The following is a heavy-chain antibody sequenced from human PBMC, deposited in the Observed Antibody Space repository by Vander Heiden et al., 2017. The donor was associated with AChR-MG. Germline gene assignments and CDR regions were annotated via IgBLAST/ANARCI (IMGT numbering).Heavy chain of an antibody. CDR2: IDPSDSYT. CDR3: ARLVSNWFDP. J-gene: IGHJ5*02. V-gene: IGHV5-10-1*03. CDR1: GYSFTNYW. D-gene: IGHD2-15*01. Sequence: EVQLVQSGAEVKKPGEPLRISCKGSGYSFTNYWISWVRQMPGKGLEWMGRIDPSDSYTNYSPSLQGHVTISADKSISTAYLQWSSLKASDTAIYYCARLVSNWFDPWGQGTLVTVSS.